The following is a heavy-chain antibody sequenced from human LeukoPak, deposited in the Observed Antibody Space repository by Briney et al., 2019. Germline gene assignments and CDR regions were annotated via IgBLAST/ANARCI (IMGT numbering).Heavy chain of an antibody. J-gene: IGHJ4*02. Sequence: GGSLKLSCRASGFTFGDYAMTWIRQAPGKGLEWVGFIRRRGLGGTADYAASVKGRFAISRDDSKSIAYLQMNSLKSEDTAVYYWITGNPQEYWGQGTLVTVSS. V-gene: IGHV3-49*03. CDR1: GFTFGDYA. D-gene: IGHD4-23*01. CDR2: IRRRGLGGTA. CDR3: ITGNPQEY.